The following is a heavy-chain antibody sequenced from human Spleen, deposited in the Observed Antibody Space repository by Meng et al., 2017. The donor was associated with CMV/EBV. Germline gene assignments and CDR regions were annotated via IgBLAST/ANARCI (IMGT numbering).Heavy chain of an antibody. CDR2: TYYRSKWYS. Sequence: AISGDSVSSKSAAWNWIRQSPSSGLEWLGRTYYRSKWYSEYAVSLRGRIIINPDTSKNQFSLQLNSVTPEDTAVYYCTRDVLGGFDPWGQGTLVTVSS. CDR1: GDSVSSKSAA. V-gene: IGHV6-1*01. CDR3: TRDVLGGFDP. J-gene: IGHJ5*02. D-gene: IGHD3-16*01.